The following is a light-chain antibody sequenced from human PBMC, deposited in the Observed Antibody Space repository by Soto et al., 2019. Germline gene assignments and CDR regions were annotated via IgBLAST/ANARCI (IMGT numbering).Light chain of an antibody. J-gene: IGKJ1*01. CDR1: QSVSSNY. CDR2: GAF. V-gene: IGKV3-20*01. Sequence: EIVLTQSPGTLSLSPGERATFSFSASQSVSSNYLAWYQQKPGQAPRLLIYGAFKRATGIPDRFSGSGSGTGFTLTISRMEPEDFAVYCCQQYGSSPRTFGQGTKVDIK. CDR3: QQYGSSPRT.